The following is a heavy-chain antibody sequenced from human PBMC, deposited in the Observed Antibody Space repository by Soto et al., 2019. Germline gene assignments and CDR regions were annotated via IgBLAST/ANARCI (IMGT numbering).Heavy chain of an antibody. CDR1: GFTFSSYV. J-gene: IGHJ4*02. V-gene: IGHV3-33*01. CDR3: ARDRRLYYDSSGYPHFDY. D-gene: IGHD3-22*01. CDR2: IWYDGSNK. Sequence: GGSLRLSCAASGFTFSSYVMHWVRQAPGKGLEWVAVIWYDGSNKYYADSVKGRFTISRDNSKNTLYLQMNSLRAEDTAVYYCARDRRLYYDSSGYPHFDYWGQGTLVTVSS.